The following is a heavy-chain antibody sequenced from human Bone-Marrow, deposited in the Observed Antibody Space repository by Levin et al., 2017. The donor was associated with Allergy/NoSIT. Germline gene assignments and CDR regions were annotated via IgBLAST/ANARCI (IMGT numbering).Heavy chain of an antibody. CDR3: ARVRNRGYSSGWYSAFDI. CDR1: GFTFKIFW. D-gene: IGHD6-13*01. CDR2: INSDGTNI. J-gene: IGHJ3*02. Sequence: PGGSLRLSCAASGFTFKIFWMNWVRQTPGKGLVWVSRINSDGTNIDYADSVKGRFTISRDNAKNTVYLQLNSLRAEDTGVYYCARVRNRGYSSGWYSAFDIWGRGTLVTVSS. V-gene: IGHV3-74*01.